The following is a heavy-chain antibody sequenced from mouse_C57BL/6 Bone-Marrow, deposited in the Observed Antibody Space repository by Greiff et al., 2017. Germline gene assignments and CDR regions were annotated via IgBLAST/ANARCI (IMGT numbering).Heavy chain of an antibody. CDR3: VRPPYYGSSYYAMDY. D-gene: IGHD1-1*01. CDR2: IRSKSNNYAT. Sequence: VQLQQSGGGLVQPKGSLKLSCAASGFSFNTYAMNWVRQAPGKGLEWVARIRSKSNNYATYYADSVKDRFTISRDDSESMLYLQMNNLKTEDTAMYYCVRPPYYGSSYYAMDYWGQGTSVTVSS. V-gene: IGHV10-1*01. J-gene: IGHJ4*01. CDR1: GFSFNTYA.